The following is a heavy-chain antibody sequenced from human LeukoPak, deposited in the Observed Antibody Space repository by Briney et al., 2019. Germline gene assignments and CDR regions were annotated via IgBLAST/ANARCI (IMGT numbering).Heavy chain of an antibody. V-gene: IGHV3-20*04. CDR1: GFTFDDYG. CDR3: AGGGSYYGDAFDI. CDR2: INWNGGST. J-gene: IGHJ3*02. D-gene: IGHD1-26*01. Sequence: PGGSLRLSCAASGFTFDDYGMSWVRQAPGKGLEWVSGINWNGGSTGYADSVKGRFTISRDNSKNTLYLHMNSLRAEDTAVYYCAGGGSYYGDAFDIWGQGTMVTVSS.